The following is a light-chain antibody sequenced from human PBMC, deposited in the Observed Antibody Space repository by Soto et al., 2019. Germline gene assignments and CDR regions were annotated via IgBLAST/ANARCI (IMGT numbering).Light chain of an antibody. V-gene: IGKV3-15*01. J-gene: IGKJ1*01. CDR2: GAS. CDR3: QQYFEWPPMT. Sequence: EVVMTQSPATLSASPGERATLSCWASETVATNLAWYQQKPGQAPRLLISGASTRSAGISERFRGSGSGTEFTLTISSLLSEDSGIYYCQQYFEWPPMTFGQGTKVEI. CDR1: ETVATN.